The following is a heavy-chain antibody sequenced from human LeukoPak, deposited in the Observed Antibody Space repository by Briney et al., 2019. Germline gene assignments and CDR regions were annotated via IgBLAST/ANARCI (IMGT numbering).Heavy chain of an antibody. Sequence: GGSLRLSCAASGFTFSSYWMSWVRQAPGKGLEWVANIKKDGSEKYYVDSVKGRFTISRDNSKNTLYLQMNSLRAEDTAVYYCAKDHAVGSYYDSSGYFLGGYWGQGTLVTVSS. J-gene: IGHJ4*02. CDR2: IKKDGSEK. CDR1: GFTFSSYW. CDR3: AKDHAVGSYYDSSGYFLGGY. D-gene: IGHD3-22*01. V-gene: IGHV3-7*03.